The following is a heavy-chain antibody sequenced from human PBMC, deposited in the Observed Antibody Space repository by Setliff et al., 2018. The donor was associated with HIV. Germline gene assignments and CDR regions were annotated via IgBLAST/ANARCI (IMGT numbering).Heavy chain of an antibody. D-gene: IGHD3-10*01. Sequence: GGSLRLSCAASGFTFSSYWMHWVRQAPGKELVWVSRLNTDGSNTRYADSVKGRFTISRDNVKNTLYLRMNSLRGEDTAVYFCARGYYGSDLQNGMDVWGQGTTVTVSS. J-gene: IGHJ6*02. CDR2: LNTDGSNT. V-gene: IGHV3-74*01. CDR1: GFTFSSYW. CDR3: ARGYYGSDLQNGMDV.